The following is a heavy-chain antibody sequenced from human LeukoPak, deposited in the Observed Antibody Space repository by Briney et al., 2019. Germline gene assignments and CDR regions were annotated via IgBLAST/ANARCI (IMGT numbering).Heavy chain of an antibody. D-gene: IGHD4-17*01. CDR3: AREREHDYGTDY. Sequence: GGSLRLSCAASGFTFTSYSMNWVRQAPGKGLEWVSYISSSGRLIYYADSVKGRFTISRDNAKNSLYLQMNSLRAEDTAVYYCAREREHDYGTDYWGQGTLVTVSS. J-gene: IGHJ4*02. CDR1: GFTFTSYS. CDR2: ISSSGRLI. V-gene: IGHV3-48*01.